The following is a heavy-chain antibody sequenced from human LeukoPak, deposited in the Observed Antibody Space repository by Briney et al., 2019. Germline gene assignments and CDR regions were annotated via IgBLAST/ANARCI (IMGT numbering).Heavy chain of an antibody. J-gene: IGHJ4*02. Sequence: ASVKVSCKASGYTFTSYDINWVRQATGQGLEWMGWMNPNSGNTGYAQKFQGRVTMTRNTSISTAYMELSSLRSEDTAVYYCATYDSSGYYYGFDYWGQGTLVTVSS. V-gene: IGHV1-8*01. CDR2: MNPNSGNT. D-gene: IGHD3-22*01. CDR3: ATYDSSGYYYGFDY. CDR1: GYTFTSYD.